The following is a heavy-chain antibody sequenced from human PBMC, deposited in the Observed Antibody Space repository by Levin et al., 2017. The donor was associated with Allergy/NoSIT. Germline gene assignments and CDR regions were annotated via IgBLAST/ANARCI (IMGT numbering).Heavy chain of an antibody. V-gene: IGHV1-69*13. CDR3: ARVKNGIHYYYYGMDV. CDR2: IIPIFGTA. CDR1: GGTFSSYA. Sequence: GASVKVSCKASGGTFSSYAISWVRQAPGQGLEWMGGIIPIFGTANYAQKFQGRVTITAEESTSTAYMELSSLRSEETAVYYCARVKNGIHYYYYGMDVWGQGTTVTVSS. D-gene: IGHD2-21*01. J-gene: IGHJ6*02.